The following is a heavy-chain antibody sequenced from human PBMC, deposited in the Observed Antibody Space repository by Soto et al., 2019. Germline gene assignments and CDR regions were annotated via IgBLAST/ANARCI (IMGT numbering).Heavy chain of an antibody. CDR1: GYTFTGYY. V-gene: IGHV1-2*02. J-gene: IGHJ3*02. D-gene: IGHD3-22*01. CDR2: INPNSGGT. Sequence: QVQLVQSGAEVKKPGASVKVSCKASGYTFTGYYMHWVRQAPGQGLEWMGWINPNSGGTNYAQKFQGRVTITADESTSTAYMELSSLRSEDTAVYYCAREITMIGRAFDIWGQGTMVTVSS. CDR3: AREITMIGRAFDI.